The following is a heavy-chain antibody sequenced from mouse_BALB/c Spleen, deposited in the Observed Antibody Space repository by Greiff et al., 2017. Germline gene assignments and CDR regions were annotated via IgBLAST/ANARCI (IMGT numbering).Heavy chain of an antibody. CDR3: ALSTMITTSGFAY. D-gene: IGHD2-4*01. V-gene: IGHV14-1*02. CDR1: GFNIKDYY. CDR2: IDPENGNT. Sequence: VQLKQSGAELVRPGALVKLSCKASGFNIKDYYMHWVKQRPEQGLEWIGWIDPENGNTIYDPKFQGKASITADTSSNTAYLQLSSLTSEDTAVYYCALSTMITTSGFAYWGQGTLVTVSA. J-gene: IGHJ3*01.